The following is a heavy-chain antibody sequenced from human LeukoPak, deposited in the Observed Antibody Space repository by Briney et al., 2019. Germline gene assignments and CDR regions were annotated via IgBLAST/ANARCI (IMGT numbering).Heavy chain of an antibody. CDR2: IIPIFGTA. CDR1: GGTFSSYA. V-gene: IGHV1-69*05. CDR3: ARGEGATMPHYFDY. J-gene: IGHJ4*02. Sequence: GSSVKVSCKASGGTFSSYAISWVRQAPGQGLEWMGRIIPIFGTADYAQKFQGRVTITTDESTSTAYMELSSLRSEDTAVYYCARGEGATMPHYFDYWGQGTLVTASS. D-gene: IGHD1-26*01.